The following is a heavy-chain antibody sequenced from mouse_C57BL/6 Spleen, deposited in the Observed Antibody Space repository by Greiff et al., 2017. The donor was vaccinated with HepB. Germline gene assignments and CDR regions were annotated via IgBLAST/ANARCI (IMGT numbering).Heavy chain of an antibody. J-gene: IGHJ1*03. CDR3: ARRHYYGSSLWYFDV. CDR2: IYPGGGYT. V-gene: IGHV1-63*01. D-gene: IGHD1-1*01. CDR1: GYTFTNYW. Sequence: QVQLQQSGAELVRPGTSVKMSCKASGYTFTNYWIGWAKQRPGHGLEWIGDIYPGGGYTNYNEKFKGKATLTADKSSSTAYMQFSSLTSEDSAIYYCARRHYYGSSLWYFDVWGTGTTVTVSS.